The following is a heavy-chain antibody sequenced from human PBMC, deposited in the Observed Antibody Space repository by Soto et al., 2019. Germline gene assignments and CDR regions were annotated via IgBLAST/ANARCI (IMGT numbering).Heavy chain of an antibody. CDR1: GFTFSSYA. CDR3: AKDKLKDIVVVPAAMFLR. CDR2: ISGSGGST. J-gene: IGHJ4*02. V-gene: IGHV3-23*01. D-gene: IGHD2-2*01. Sequence: EVQLLESGGGLVQPGGSLRLSCAASGFTFSSYAMSWVRQAPGKGLEWVSAISGSGGSTYYADSVKGRFTISRDNSKNTLYLQMNSLRAEDTAVYYCAKDKLKDIVVVPAAMFLRWGQGTLVTVSS.